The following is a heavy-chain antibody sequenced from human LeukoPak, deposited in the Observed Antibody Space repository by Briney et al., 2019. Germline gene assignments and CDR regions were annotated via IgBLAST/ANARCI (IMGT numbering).Heavy chain of an antibody. Sequence: SETLSLTCIVSGGSISTYYWSWIRQPAGKGLEWIGRIYTRGSTNYNPSLKSRVTMSVDTSKNQFSLKLSSVTAADTAVYYCARERRSSSSEYFQHWGQGTLVTVSS. V-gene: IGHV4-4*07. CDR2: IYTRGST. CDR1: GGSISTYY. CDR3: ARERRSSSSEYFQH. J-gene: IGHJ1*01. D-gene: IGHD6-6*01.